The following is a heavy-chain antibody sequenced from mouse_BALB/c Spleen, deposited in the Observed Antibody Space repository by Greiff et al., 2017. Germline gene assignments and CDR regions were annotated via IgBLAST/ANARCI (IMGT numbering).Heavy chain of an antibody. CDR1: GYTFTSYW. V-gene: IGHV1-7*01. D-gene: IGHD2-2*01. Sequence: VQLQQSGAELAKPGASVKMSCKASGYTFTSYWMHWVKQRPGQGLEWIGYINPSTGYTEYNQKFKDKATLTADKSSSTAYMQLSSLTSEDSAVYYCARGLRGAMDYWGQGTSVTVSS. J-gene: IGHJ4*01. CDR2: INPSTGYT. CDR3: ARGLRGAMDY.